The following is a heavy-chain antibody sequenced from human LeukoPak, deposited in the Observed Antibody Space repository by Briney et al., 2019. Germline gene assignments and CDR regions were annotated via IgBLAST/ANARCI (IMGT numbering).Heavy chain of an antibody. CDR3: ARRRSDYGDYLDP. J-gene: IGHJ5*02. Sequence: TRYSPSFQGRVTISPDKSISTAYLQWSSLKGSDTAMYYCARRRSDYGDYLDPWGQGTLVTVSS. D-gene: IGHD4-17*01. CDR2: T. V-gene: IGHV5-51*01.